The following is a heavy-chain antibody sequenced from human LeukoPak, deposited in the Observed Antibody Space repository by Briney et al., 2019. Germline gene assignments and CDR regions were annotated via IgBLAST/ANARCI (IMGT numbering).Heavy chain of an antibody. V-gene: IGHV4-59*01. D-gene: IGHD3-22*01. J-gene: IGHJ3*02. CDR1: GGSISGYY. Sequence: SETLSLTCTVSGGSISGYYWSWIRQPPGKGLEWSGYIYYSGSTNYTPSLKSRVAISVDTSKNQFSLKLSSVTAADTAVYYCARLDTYYYDTPPTYAFDIWGQGTLVTVSS. CDR2: IYYSGST. CDR3: ARLDTYYYDTPPTYAFDI.